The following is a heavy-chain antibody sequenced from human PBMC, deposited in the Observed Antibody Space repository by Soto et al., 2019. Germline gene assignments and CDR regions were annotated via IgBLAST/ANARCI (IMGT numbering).Heavy chain of an antibody. CDR2: INHSGST. J-gene: IGHJ5*02. V-gene: IGHV4-34*01. D-gene: IGHD6-13*01. CDR1: GGSFSGYY. CDR3: ARGIPGYSSSWYVS. Sequence: LSLTCAVYGGSFSGYYCSWIRQPPEKGLEWIGEINHSGSTNYNPSLKSRVTISVDTSKNQFSLKLSSVTAADTAVYYCARGIPGYSSSWYVSWGQGTRVTVYS.